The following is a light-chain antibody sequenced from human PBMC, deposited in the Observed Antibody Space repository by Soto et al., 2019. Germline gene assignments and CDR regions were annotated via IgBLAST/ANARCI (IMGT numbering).Light chain of an antibody. CDR1: QSVSSRY. Sequence: EIVLTQSPGTLSLSPGERATLSCRASQSVSSRYFAWYQQRFGQAPRLLIYGASSRATGIPDRFSGSGSGTDFTLTISRLEPEDFAVYYCQQYGSSSWTFGQGTKVDI. V-gene: IGKV3-20*01. CDR2: GAS. CDR3: QQYGSSSWT. J-gene: IGKJ1*01.